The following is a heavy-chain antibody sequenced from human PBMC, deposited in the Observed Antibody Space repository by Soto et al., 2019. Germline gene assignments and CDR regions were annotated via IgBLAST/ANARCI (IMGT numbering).Heavy chain of an antibody. Sequence: VPVKVACKTSGYTYTIDGSIWVRQEPGQGLEWMGWITTDKGKTTYAQKFQGRVAMTKDTSTSTVYMELNSLTSDDTAVYYCDRDQSWHDLVWWFDPWGQGTLVTVSS. CDR3: DRDQSWHDLVWWFDP. D-gene: IGHD1-1*01. CDR2: ITTDKGKT. J-gene: IGHJ5*02. V-gene: IGHV1-18*01. CDR1: GYTYTIDG.